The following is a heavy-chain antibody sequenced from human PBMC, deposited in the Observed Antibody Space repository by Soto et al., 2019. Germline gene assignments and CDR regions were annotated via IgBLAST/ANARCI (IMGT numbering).Heavy chain of an antibody. CDR3: ARGSSLAFEY. CDR1: GYTFTDYY. CDR2: INPSGGST. Sequence: SVKVSCKASGYTFTDYYMHWVRQAPGQGLEWMGLINPSGGSTTYLQKFQGRVTMTSDTSTSTVYMDLSSLRSEDTAGYYCARGSSLAFEYWSQGTSVTVCS. J-gene: IGHJ4*02. V-gene: IGHV1-46*01.